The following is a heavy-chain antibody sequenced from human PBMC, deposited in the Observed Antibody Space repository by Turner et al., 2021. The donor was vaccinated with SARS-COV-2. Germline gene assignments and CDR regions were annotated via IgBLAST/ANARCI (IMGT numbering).Heavy chain of an antibody. Sequence: EVQLVGSGVGLIQPGGALRLSCAASGFTGSSSYMSWVRQAPGKGVEWVLVIYSGGSTYYADSVKGRFTISRDNSKNTLYLQMNSPGAEDTAVYYCARQLTTVTTWFDPWGQGTLVTVSS. CDR1: GFTGSSSY. CDR2: IYSGGST. D-gene: IGHD4-17*01. CDR3: ARQLTTVTTWFDP. V-gene: IGHV3-53*01. J-gene: IGHJ5*02.